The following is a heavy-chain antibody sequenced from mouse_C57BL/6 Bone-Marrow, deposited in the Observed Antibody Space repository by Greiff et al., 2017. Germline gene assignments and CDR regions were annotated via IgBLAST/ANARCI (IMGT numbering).Heavy chain of an antibody. D-gene: IGHD3-1*01. J-gene: IGHJ4*01. CDR2: IYPGSGST. CDR3: AHSSCPLAMDY. Sequence: QVQLKQPGAELVKPGASVKMSCKASGYTFTSYWITWVKQRPGQGLEWIGDIYPGSGSTNYNEKFKSKATLTVDTSSSADYMQLSSLTSEGSAVDDSAHSSCPLAMDYWGQGNSVIVSS. CDR1: GYTFTSYW. V-gene: IGHV1-55*01.